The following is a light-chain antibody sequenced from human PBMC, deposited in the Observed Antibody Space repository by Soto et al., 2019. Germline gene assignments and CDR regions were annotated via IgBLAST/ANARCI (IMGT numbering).Light chain of an antibody. Sequence: QSVLTQPPSASGTPGQTVIISCSGSNSNIASFSVYWYQQLPGAAPKLLIYENNQRPSGVPDRFSGSRSDTSASLAITGLRPADEADYYCAAWDDSLTVLFGGETKLT. CDR1: NSNIASFS. CDR2: ENN. CDR3: AAWDDSLTVL. V-gene: IGLV1-47*01. J-gene: IGLJ2*01.